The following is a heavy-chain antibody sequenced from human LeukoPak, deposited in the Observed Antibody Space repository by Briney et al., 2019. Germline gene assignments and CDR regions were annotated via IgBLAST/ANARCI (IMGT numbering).Heavy chain of an antibody. D-gene: IGHD6-13*01. CDR1: GGSISSGYY. CDR3: AKSRSGAGLFDS. CDR2: IYHSGST. J-gene: IGHJ4*02. V-gene: IGHV4-38-2*01. Sequence: MTSETLSLTCAVSGGSISSGYYWGWIRQSPGKGLEWIGSIYHSGSTYYNPSLKSRVTISVGTSKNQFSLKLSSVTAADTAVYYCAKSRSGAGLFDSWGQGTLVTVSS.